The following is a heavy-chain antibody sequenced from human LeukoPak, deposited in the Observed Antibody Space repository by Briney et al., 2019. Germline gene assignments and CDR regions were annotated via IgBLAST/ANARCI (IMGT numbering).Heavy chain of an antibody. CDR3: ARASYNVLLWFGEPTGYYMDV. J-gene: IGHJ6*03. D-gene: IGHD3-10*01. CDR2: IYSSGST. Sequence: PSETLSLTCTVSGDSISSSPYYWGWIRQSPGKGLEWIGSIYSSGSTYYNPSLRSRVTISVDTSKNQFSLKLSSVTAADTAVYYCARASYNVLLWFGEPTGYYMDVWGKGTTVTVSS. CDR1: GDSISSSPYY. V-gene: IGHV4-39*07.